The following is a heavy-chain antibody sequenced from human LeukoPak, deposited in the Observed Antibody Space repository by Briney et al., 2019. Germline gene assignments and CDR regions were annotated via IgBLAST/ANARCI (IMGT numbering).Heavy chain of an antibody. CDR1: GFTFSSYS. CDR2: ISSSSSYI. V-gene: IGHV3-21*01. CDR3: AKKSWVAAAGYIDY. J-gene: IGHJ4*02. Sequence: PGGSLRLSCAASGFTFSSYSMNWVRQAPGKGLEWVSSISSSSSYIYYADSVKGRFTISRDNAKNSLYLQMNSLRAEDTAVYYCAKKSWVAAAGYIDYWGRGTLVTVSS. D-gene: IGHD6-13*01.